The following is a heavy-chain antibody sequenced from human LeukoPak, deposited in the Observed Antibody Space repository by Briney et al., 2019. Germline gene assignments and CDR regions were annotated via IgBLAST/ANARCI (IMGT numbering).Heavy chain of an antibody. CDR2: IRSKAYGATT. V-gene: IGHV3-49*04. D-gene: IGHD3-9*01. Sequence: PGRSLRLSCTGSGFTFGDHAMGWVRQAPGKGLEWVGFIRSKAYGATTEYAASVKGRFTISRDDSKSIAYLQMNSLMTEDTAVYYCARGPIWLYSGMDVWGQGTMVTVSS. CDR3: ARGPIWLYSGMDV. J-gene: IGHJ6*02. CDR1: GFTFGDHA.